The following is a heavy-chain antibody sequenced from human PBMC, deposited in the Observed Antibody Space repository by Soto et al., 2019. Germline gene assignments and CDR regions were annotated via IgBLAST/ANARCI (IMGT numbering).Heavy chain of an antibody. Sequence: PGCSLRLSCASSGCTFSSYAMHWVRHVPGKGLEWVTLISYDGSKKFYADSVKGRFTISRDQSKSTLYLQMNSLRDDDTAMYYCARDNAPVAGTSLPGYWGQGTLVTVSS. CDR2: ISYDGSKK. J-gene: IGHJ4*02. D-gene: IGHD6-19*01. V-gene: IGHV3-30*01. CDR3: ARDNAPVAGTSLPGY. CDR1: GCTFSSYA.